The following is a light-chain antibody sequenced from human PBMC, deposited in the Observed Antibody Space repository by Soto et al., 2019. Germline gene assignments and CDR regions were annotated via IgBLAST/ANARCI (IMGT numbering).Light chain of an antibody. CDR1: QSISSN. V-gene: IGKV3-15*01. CDR3: QQYNSWPYT. J-gene: IGKJ2*01. Sequence: EIVMTQSPATLSVSPGERATLSCRASQSISSNLVWYQQKAGQAPRLLIYGASTRATGIPASFSGSGSGTEFTLTIRSLQSEDSAVYYCQQYNSWPYTFGQGTKVDIK. CDR2: GAS.